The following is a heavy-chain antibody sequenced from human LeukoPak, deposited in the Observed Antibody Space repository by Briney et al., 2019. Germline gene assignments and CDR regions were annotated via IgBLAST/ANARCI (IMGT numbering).Heavy chain of an antibody. J-gene: IGHJ4*02. D-gene: IGHD6-13*01. V-gene: IGHV3-23*01. Sequence: QTGGSLRLSCAASGFTFSNEAVSWVRQAPAKGLEWVSSISVSGGSTYYADSVKGRFTISRDDSKNTLYLQMNSLRAEDTAVYYCAKGGGSWYGDWGQGTLVTVSS. CDR2: ISVSGGST. CDR3: AKGGGSWYGD. CDR1: GFTFSNEA.